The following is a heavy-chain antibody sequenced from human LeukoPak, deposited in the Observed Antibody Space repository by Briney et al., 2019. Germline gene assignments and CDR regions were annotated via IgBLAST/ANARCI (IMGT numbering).Heavy chain of an antibody. D-gene: IGHD6-13*01. J-gene: IGHJ4*02. CDR3: AKLRSSSWLDY. CDR2: ITGTSGGT. Sequence: HAGGSLRLSCAASGFTFSGFGMSWVRQAPGKGLEWVSAITGTSGGTYYADSVKGRFTISRDNSKNTLYLQMNTLRAEDTAVYYCAKLRSSSWLDYWGQGTLVTVSS. V-gene: IGHV3-23*01. CDR1: GFTFSGFG.